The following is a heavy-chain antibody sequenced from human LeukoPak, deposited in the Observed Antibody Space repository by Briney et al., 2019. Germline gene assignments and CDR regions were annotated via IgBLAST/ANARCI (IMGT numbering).Heavy chain of an antibody. CDR3: ARGDRQVAGSDGQRYYYYMDV. CDR1: GGTFSSYA. CDR2: IIPIFGTA. Sequence: VASVKVSCKASGGTFSSYAISWVRQAPGQGPEWMGGIIPIFGTANYAQKFQGRVTITADKSASTAYMELSSLRSEDTAVYYCARGDRQVAGSDGQRYYYYMDVWGKGTTVTVSS. D-gene: IGHD6-19*01. V-gene: IGHV1-69*06. J-gene: IGHJ6*03.